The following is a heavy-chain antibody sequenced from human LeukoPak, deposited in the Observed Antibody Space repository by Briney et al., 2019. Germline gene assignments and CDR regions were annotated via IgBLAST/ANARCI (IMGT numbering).Heavy chain of an antibody. CDR1: GFTVSSNY. J-gene: IGHJ4*02. Sequence: GGSLRLSCAASGFTVSSNYMSWVRQAPGKGLEWVSVIYSGGSTYYADSVKGRFTISRDNSKNTLYLQMNSLRAEDTAVYYCARAPACRAADGCYYFDYWGQGTLVTVSS. CDR2: IYSGGST. V-gene: IGHV3-53*01. CDR3: ARAPACRAADGCYYFDY. D-gene: IGHD3-10*01.